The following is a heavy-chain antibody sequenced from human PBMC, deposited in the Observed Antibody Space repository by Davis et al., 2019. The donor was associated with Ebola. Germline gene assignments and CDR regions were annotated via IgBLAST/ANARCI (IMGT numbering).Heavy chain of an antibody. D-gene: IGHD3-22*01. J-gene: IGHJ6*03. V-gene: IGHV6-1*01. Sequence: HSQTLSLTCAISGDSVSSNSASWNWIRQSPSRGLEWLGRTYYRSKWYADYAVSVKSRITIQPDTSKNELSMQLNSVTPEDTAVYFCARDLGHYQYVSSGSYYYYYYMDVWGKGTTVTVSS. CDR2: TYYRSKWYA. CDR1: GDSVSSNSAS. CDR3: ARDLGHYQYVSSGSYYYYYYMDV.